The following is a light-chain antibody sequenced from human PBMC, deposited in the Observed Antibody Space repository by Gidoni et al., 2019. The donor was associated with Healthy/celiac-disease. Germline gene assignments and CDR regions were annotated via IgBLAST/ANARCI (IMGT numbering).Light chain of an antibody. CDR2: DAS. CDR3: QQYNSWSPICT. V-gene: IGKV3-15*01. Sequence: IVMSHSPATLSVSPGESATLSCRASQSVSSNFSGYQQQPGQPPTRLIYDASTRATGIPARFSGSGAGTEFTLIISSLQSDDVSVYYCQQYNSWSPICTFGPGTKVDIK. J-gene: IGKJ3*01. CDR1: QSVSSN.